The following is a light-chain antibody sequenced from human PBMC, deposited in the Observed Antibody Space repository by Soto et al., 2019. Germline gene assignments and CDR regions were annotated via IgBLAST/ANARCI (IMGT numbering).Light chain of an antibody. J-gene: IGKJ4*01. CDR2: DAS. Sequence: EIVLTQSPDTLSLSPGERATLSCRASQSVSGYLGWYQQKPGQAPRLLIYDASNRAYGVPARFRGSGSGTNFTLTIARLEPDDFAVYYGQQRSNWPYLTFGGGTRV. CDR1: QSVSGY. CDR3: QQRSNWPYLT. V-gene: IGKV3-11*01.